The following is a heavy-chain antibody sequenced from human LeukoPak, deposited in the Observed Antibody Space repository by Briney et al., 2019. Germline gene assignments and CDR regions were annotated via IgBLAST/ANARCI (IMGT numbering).Heavy chain of an antibody. D-gene: IGHD3/OR15-3a*01. V-gene: IGHV3-23*01. CDR1: RFTFYTHA. CDR3: AKERWTTTAFDI. Sequence: PGGALRLSRGAPRFTFYTHAMSWVRPAPGKGVGGVSAISGSGGSTYYADSVKGRFTISRDNSKNTLYLQLNSLRAEDTAVYYCAKERWTTTAFDIWGQGTMVTVSS. J-gene: IGHJ3*02. CDR2: ISGSGGST.